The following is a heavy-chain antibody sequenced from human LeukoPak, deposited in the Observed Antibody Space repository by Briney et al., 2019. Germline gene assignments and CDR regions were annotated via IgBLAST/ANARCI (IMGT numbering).Heavy chain of an antibody. CDR2: IQNNDNS. CDR1: GGSVTRNGYY. D-gene: IGHD2-2*01. J-gene: IGHJ5*02. CDR3: VRLLGYCSVSSCPAWGT. Sequence: SETLSLTCSVSGGSVTRNGYYWGWIRQPPGKRLEWLGHIQNNDNSYYNPSLKSRISMSVDMSKNQFSLTVRSVTAADTAAYYCVRLLGYCSVSSCPAWGTWGQGTQVTVSS. V-gene: IGHV4-39*01.